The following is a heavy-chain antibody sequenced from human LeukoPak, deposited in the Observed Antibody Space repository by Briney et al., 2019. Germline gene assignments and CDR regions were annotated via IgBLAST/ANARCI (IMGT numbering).Heavy chain of an antibody. V-gene: IGHV3-30*15. CDR3: AREGDQFDY. Sequence: GGSLRLSCAASGFTFSSYAMHWARQAPGKGLEWVAVISYDGSNKYYADSVKGRFTISRDNSKNTLYLQMSSLRAEDTAVYYCAREGDQFDYWGQGTLVTVSS. J-gene: IGHJ4*02. D-gene: IGHD3-16*01. CDR2: ISYDGSNK. CDR1: GFTFSSYA.